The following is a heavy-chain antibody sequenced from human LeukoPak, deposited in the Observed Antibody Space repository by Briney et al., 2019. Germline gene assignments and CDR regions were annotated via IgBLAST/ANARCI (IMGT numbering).Heavy chain of an antibody. D-gene: IGHD2-8*01. Sequence: GGPLRLSCTGSGFTFGDFAMSWVRQAPGKALEWVSDQSDTGYYRNYAHSAKGRFTISRDNSKNSLWLQMNSLRVEDTAVYYCARKWHGGFDIWSQGAMVTVSS. J-gene: IGHJ3*02. CDR2: QSDTGYYR. V-gene: IGHV3-23*01. CDR1: GFTFGDFA. CDR3: ARKWHGGFDI.